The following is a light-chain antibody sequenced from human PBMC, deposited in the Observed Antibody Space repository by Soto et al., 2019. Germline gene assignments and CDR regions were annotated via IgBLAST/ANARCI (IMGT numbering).Light chain of an antibody. V-gene: IGKV1-39*01. CDR1: QSISSY. Sequence: DIQMTQSPSSLSASVGDRVTITCRASQSISSYLNWYQQKPGKAPKFLIYAASSLQSGVPSRFSGSGSRTDFTLTISSLQPEDFATYYCQQSYRTFGQGTKVEIK. J-gene: IGKJ1*01. CDR3: QQSYRT. CDR2: AAS.